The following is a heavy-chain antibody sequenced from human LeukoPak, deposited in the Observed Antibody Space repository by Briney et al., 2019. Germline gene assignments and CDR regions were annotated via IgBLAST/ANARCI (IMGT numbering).Heavy chain of an antibody. V-gene: IGHV4-39*07. CDR3: ARDREWLRFRGFDY. D-gene: IGHD5-12*01. CDR2: IYYSGST. Sequence: PSETLSLTCTVSGGSISSSSYYWGWIRQPPGKGLEWIGSIYYSGSTYYNPSLKSRVTISVDTSKNQFSLKLSSVTAADTALYYCARDREWLRFRGFDYWGQGSLVTVSS. CDR1: GGSISSSSYY. J-gene: IGHJ4*02.